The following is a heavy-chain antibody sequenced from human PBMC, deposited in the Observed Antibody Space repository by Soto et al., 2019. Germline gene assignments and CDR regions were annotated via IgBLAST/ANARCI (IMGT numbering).Heavy chain of an antibody. CDR3: ASGPYYMDV. CDR1: GFTLSSYG. J-gene: IGHJ6*03. CDR2: IWYDGSNK. Sequence: SLRLSCAASGFTLSSYGMHWVRQAPGKGLEWVAVIWYDGSNKYYADSVKGRFTISRDNSKNTLYLQMNSLRAEDTAVYYCASGPYYMDVWGKGTTVTVSS. V-gene: IGHV3-33*01.